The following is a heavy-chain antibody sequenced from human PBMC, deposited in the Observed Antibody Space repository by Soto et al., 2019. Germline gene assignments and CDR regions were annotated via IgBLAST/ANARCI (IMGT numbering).Heavy chain of an antibody. CDR3: VKSHDSTGYPNRFFDY. D-gene: IGHD3-22*01. Sequence: GGSLRLSCVASGFTFSNYAMSWVRRAPGKGLEWVSAISGAGGSTYYADSVKGRFTISRDNSKNSLYLQMNSLRAEDTAVYYYVKSHDSTGYPNRFFDYWGQGTLVTVSS. V-gene: IGHV3-23*01. CDR1: GFTFSNYA. J-gene: IGHJ4*02. CDR2: ISGAGGST.